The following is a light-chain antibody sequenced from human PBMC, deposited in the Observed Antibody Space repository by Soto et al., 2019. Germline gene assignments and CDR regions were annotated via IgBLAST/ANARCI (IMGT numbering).Light chain of an antibody. J-gene: IGLJ1*01. CDR3: CSYAGSYTFV. CDR1: SSDVGVYNY. CDR2: DVS. V-gene: IGLV2-11*01. Sequence: SVLTRPRSVSGSPGQSVTISCTGTSSDVGVYNYVSWYQQYPGKAPKIMIYDVSKRPSGVPDRFSGSKSDNTASLTISGFQAEDEADYYCCSYAGSYTFVFGIGTKVTVL.